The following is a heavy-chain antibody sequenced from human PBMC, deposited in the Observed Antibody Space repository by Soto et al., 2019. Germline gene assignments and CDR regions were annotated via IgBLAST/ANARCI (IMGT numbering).Heavy chain of an antibody. J-gene: IGHJ1*01. CDR3: ASATWDSTGWYGYLQH. Sequence: EVQLVESGGGLVQPGGSLRLSCAASGFTFSSYSMNWVRQAPGKGLEWVSYISSSSSTIYYADSVKGRFTISRDNAKNLLYLQMNSLRDEDTAVYYCASATWDSTGWYGYLQHWGQGTLVTVSS. CDR1: GFTFSSYS. CDR2: ISSSSSTI. D-gene: IGHD6-19*01. V-gene: IGHV3-48*02.